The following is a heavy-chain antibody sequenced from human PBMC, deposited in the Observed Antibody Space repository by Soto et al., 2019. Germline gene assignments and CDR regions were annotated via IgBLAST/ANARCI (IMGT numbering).Heavy chain of an antibody. Sequence: SQTLALTCAISVDSVSSKSAAWHWIRQSPSGGLEWLGRTYYRAKWSSNYAVSVKSRITINPETSKNQFSLQLRSVTPDDTAMYYCARTADYLVKYWGHATLVTDYS. V-gene: IGHV6-1*01. D-gene: IGHD6-6*01. J-gene: IGHJ4*01. CDR1: VDSVSSKSAA. CDR3: ARTADYLVKY. CDR2: TYYRAKWSS.